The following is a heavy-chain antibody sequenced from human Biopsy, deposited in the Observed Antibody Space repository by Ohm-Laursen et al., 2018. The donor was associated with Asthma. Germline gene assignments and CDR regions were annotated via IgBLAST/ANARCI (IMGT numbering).Heavy chain of an antibody. CDR1: GVSIRSYY. D-gene: IGHD2-21*02. CDR2: IHYSGST. Sequence: SDTLSLTCTVSGVSIRSYYWTWIRRPPGKGLEWIGNIHYSGSTYSNPSLKSRVTISVDTSKNQFSLKLRSVTAADAAVYYCARGISRVTGLFDHFDSWGQGTLVTVSS. CDR3: ARGISRVTGLFDHFDS. J-gene: IGHJ4*02. V-gene: IGHV4-59*07.